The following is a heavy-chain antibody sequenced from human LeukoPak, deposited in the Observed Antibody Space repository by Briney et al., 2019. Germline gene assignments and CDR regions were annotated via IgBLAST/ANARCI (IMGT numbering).Heavy chain of an antibody. CDR3: ASRSGYSYGYFDY. J-gene: IGHJ4*02. D-gene: IGHD5-18*01. CDR1: GFTVSSNY. V-gene: IGHV3-53*01. Sequence: PGGSLRLSCAASGFTVSSNYMSWVRQAPGKGLEWVSVIYSGGSTYYADSVKGRFTISRDNSKNTLYLQMNSLRAEDTAVYYCASRSGYSYGYFDYWGQGTLVTVSS. CDR2: IYSGGST.